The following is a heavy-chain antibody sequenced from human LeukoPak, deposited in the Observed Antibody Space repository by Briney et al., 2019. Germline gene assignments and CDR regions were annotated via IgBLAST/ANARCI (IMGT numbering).Heavy chain of an antibody. CDR1: GGSISSYY. Sequence: SETLSLTCTVSGGSISSYYWSWIRQPAGKGLEWIGRIYTSGSTNYNPSLKSRATMSVDTSKNQFSLKLSSVTAADTAVYYCARDYSGSYSNWFDPWGQGTLVTVSS. V-gene: IGHV4-4*07. CDR2: IYTSGST. D-gene: IGHD1-26*01. CDR3: ARDYSGSYSNWFDP. J-gene: IGHJ5*02.